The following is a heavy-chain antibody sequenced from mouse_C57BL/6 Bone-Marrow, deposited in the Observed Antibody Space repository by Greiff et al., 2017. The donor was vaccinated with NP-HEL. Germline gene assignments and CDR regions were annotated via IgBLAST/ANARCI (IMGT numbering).Heavy chain of an antibody. Sequence: QVQLQQSGPELVKPGASVKISCKASGYAFSSSWMNWVKQRPGKGLEWIGRIYPGDGDTNYNGKFKGKATLTADKSSSTAYMQLSSLTSEDSAVYFCALYGYYFDYWGQGTTLTVSS. V-gene: IGHV1-82*01. J-gene: IGHJ2*01. D-gene: IGHD2-2*01. CDR2: IYPGDGDT. CDR1: GYAFSSSW. CDR3: ALYGYYFDY.